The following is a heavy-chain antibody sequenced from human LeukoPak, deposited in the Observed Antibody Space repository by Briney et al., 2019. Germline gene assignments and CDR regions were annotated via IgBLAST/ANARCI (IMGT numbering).Heavy chain of an antibody. CDR3: ARGHRDMDY. D-gene: IGHD3-10*01. CDR1: GGSISPDY. Sequence: EPSETLSLTCSVSGGSISPDYWSWIRQPPGKGLEWIGYIFYTGSTNYNPSLKSRLTISVDTSNNHFSLKLTSVTAADTAVYFCARGHRDMDYWGQGTLVTVSS. J-gene: IGHJ4*02. V-gene: IGHV4-59*01. CDR2: IFYTGST.